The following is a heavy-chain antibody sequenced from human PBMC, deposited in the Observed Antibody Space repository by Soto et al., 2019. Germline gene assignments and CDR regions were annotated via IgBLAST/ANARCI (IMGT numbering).Heavy chain of an antibody. CDR3: ARRYGGNFDY. CDR2: NYYSGST. Sequence: QVQLQESGPGLVKPSETLSLTCTVSGGSISSYYWSWIRQPPGKGLEWIGYNYYSGSTNYNPSLKIRVTISVATSKNQFPLRLSSVTAADTAVYYCARRYGGNFDYWGQGTLATVSS. D-gene: IGHD3-16*01. J-gene: IGHJ4*02. V-gene: IGHV4-59*01. CDR1: GGSISSYY.